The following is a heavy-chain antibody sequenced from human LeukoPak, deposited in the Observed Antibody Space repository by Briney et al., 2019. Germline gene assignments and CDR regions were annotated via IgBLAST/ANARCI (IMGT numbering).Heavy chain of an antibody. CDR2: IYYSGST. V-gene: IGHV4-59*01. D-gene: IGHD2-21*02. CDR3: ARVTETANWFDP. CDR1: GGSLSSYY. J-gene: IGHJ5*02. Sequence: SETLSLTCTVSGGSLSSYYWSWIRQPPGKGLEWIGYIYYSGSTNYNPSLKSRVTISVDTSKNQCSLKLSSVTAADTAVYYCARVTETANWFDPWGQGTLVTVSS.